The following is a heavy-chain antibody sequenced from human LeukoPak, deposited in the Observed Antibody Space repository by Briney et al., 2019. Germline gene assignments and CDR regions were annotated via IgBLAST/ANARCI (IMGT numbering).Heavy chain of an antibody. CDR2: IYSGGST. CDR1: GFTVSSNY. J-gene: IGHJ4*02. CDR3: ATSGYGDYRTY. Sequence: SGGSLRLSCAASGFTVSSNYMSWVRQAPGKGQEWVSVIYSGGSTYYADSVKGRFTISRDNSKNTLYLQMNSLRAEDTAVYYCATSGYGDYRTYWGQGTLVTVSS. V-gene: IGHV3-53*01. D-gene: IGHD4-17*01.